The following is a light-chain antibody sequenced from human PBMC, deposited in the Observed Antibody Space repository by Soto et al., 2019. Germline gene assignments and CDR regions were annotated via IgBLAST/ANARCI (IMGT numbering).Light chain of an antibody. Sequence: QSVLTQPPSASGTPGQRVSISCSGGSSNIGTNTVNWYQHLPGTAPKLLIFSNNQRPSGVPDRFSGSKSDTSASLAISGLRSEDEADYYCAAWDDSLSGWVFGGGTKLTVL. J-gene: IGLJ3*02. CDR3: AAWDDSLSGWV. CDR2: SNN. CDR1: SSNIGTNT. V-gene: IGLV1-44*01.